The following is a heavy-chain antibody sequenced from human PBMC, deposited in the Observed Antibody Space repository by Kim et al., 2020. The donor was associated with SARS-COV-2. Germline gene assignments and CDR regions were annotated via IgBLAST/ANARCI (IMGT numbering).Heavy chain of an antibody. CDR3: ARGSWLRAHDGDWFDP. J-gene: IGHJ5*02. Sequence: SETLSLTCAVYGGSFSGYYWSWIRQPPGKGLEWIGEINHSGSTNYNPSLKSRVTISVDTSKNQFSLKLSSVTAADTAVYYCARGSWLRAHDGDWFDPWGQGTLATVSS. CDR2: INHSGST. V-gene: IGHV4-34*01. CDR1: GGSFSGYY. D-gene: IGHD5-12*01.